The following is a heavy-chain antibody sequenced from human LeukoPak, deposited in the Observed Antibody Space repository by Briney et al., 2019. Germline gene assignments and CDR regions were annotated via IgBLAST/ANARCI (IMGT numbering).Heavy chain of an antibody. CDR2: IYPGDSET. Sequence: GGALQISCQGSGYSFTSYWIGWVRQMPGKGLEWMGIIYPGDSETRHSPSFQGQVTISADKSISTAFLQWSSLKASDTAMYYCARGLYDSSGYYSYAFDMWGQGTLVTVSS. J-gene: IGHJ3*02. V-gene: IGHV5-51*01. CDR3: ARGLYDSSGYYSYAFDM. D-gene: IGHD3-22*01. CDR1: GYSFTSYW.